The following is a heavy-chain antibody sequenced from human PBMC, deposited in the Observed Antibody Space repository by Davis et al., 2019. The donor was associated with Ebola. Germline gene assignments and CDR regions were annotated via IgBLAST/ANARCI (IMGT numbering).Heavy chain of an antibody. CDR1: GGSISSSSYY. J-gene: IGHJ4*02. V-gene: IGHV4-39*01. Sequence: PSETLSLTCTVSGGSISSSSYYWGWIRQPPGKGLEWIGSIYYSGSTYYNPSLKSRVTISVDTSKNQFPLKLSSVTAADTAVYYCARPSYSSSWYYFDYWGQGTLVTVSS. CDR2: IYYSGST. D-gene: IGHD6-13*01. CDR3: ARPSYSSSWYYFDY.